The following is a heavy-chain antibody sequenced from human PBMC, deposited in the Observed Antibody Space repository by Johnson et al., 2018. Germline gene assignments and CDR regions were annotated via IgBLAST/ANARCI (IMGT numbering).Heavy chain of an antibody. CDR3: ARGDRGNLYNGYYYYMDV. Sequence: QVQLQESGPGLVKPSQTLSLTCTVSGGSISSGDYFWSWIRQPPGKGLEWIGYIYYSGSTNYNPSLKSRVTISVDTSKNQFSLKLSSVTAADPAGYYCARGDRGNLYNGYYYYMDVWGKGTTVTVSS. V-gene: IGHV4-61*08. CDR1: GGSISSGDYF. CDR2: IYYSGST. D-gene: IGHD2-8*01. J-gene: IGHJ6*03.